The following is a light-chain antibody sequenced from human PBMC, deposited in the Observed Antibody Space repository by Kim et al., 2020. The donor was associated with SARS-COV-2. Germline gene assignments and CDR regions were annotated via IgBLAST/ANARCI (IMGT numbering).Light chain of an antibody. CDR1: SSDVGSYNL. CDR3: CSYAGSSTV. V-gene: IGLV2-23*01. Sequence: PGQSITITCTETSSDVGSYNLVSWYQQHPGKALELKIYDGSKRPSGVSNRFSGSKSGNTASLTISGLQAEDEADYYCCSYAGSSTVFGGGTQLTVL. J-gene: IGLJ3*02. CDR2: DGS.